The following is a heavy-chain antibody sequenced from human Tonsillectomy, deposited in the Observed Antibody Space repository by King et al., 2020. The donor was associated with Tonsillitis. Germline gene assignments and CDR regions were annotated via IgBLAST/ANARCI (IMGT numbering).Heavy chain of an antibody. V-gene: IGHV3-49*03. J-gene: IGHJ4*02. Sequence: GQLVQSGGGLVQPGRSLRLSCPASGFTFGDYTMSWFRQAPGKGLEWGGVIRSKAYGGTTEYAASVKGRFTISRDDSKSIAYLQMNSLKTEDTAVYYCTRVVDTAMGHIDYWGQGTLVTVSS. CDR3: TRVVDTAMGHIDY. CDR2: IRSKAYGGTT. D-gene: IGHD5-18*01. CDR1: GFTFGDYT.